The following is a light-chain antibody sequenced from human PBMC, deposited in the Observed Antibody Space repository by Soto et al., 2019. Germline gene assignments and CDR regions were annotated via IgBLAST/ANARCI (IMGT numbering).Light chain of an antibody. CDR2: HAS. Sequence: IQLTQSPSTLPASVGDRVTLTCRASQSISNWLAWYQQKPGTAPKLLIYHASILETAVPSRFSGNGSGTEFTLTISSLQPGDFATYYCQQRSNWPRITLGQGTRLEIK. CDR1: QSISNW. CDR3: QQRSNWPRIT. V-gene: IGKV1-5*01. J-gene: IGKJ5*01.